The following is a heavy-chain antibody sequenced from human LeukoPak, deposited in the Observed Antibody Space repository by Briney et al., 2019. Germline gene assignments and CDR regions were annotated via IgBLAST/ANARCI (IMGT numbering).Heavy chain of an antibody. Sequence: GGSLRLSCAASGFTFSSDAMSWVRQAPGKGLEWVSAISGRGGSTYYSDSVKGRFTISIDNSKNTLYLQMTSLRAEDTAVYYCARDKYVHTHTNWFDPWGQGTLVTVSS. CDR2: ISGRGGST. CDR1: GFTFSSDA. D-gene: IGHD2-8*01. J-gene: IGHJ5*02. CDR3: ARDKYVHTHTNWFDP. V-gene: IGHV3-23*01.